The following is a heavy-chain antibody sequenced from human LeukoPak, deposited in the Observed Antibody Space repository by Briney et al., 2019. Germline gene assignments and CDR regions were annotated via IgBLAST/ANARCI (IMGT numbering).Heavy chain of an antibody. CDR3: AKPVSNRIAYAFDI. CDR1: GFTFSSYG. J-gene: IGHJ3*02. CDR2: IWYDGSNK. Sequence: PGGSLRLSCAASGFTFSSYGMHWVRQAPGKGREWVAVIWYDGSNKYYADSVKGRFTISRDNSKNTLYLQMNSLRAEDTAVYYCAKPVSNRIAYAFDIWGQGTMVTVSS. V-gene: IGHV3-33*06. D-gene: IGHD2-15*01.